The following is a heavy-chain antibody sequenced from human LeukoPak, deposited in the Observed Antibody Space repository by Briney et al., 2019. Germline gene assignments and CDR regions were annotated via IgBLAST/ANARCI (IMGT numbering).Heavy chain of an antibody. CDR1: GFTFSSYG. CDR2: ITSGGTI. CDR3: ARSLGYCSAGSCFPFDY. Sequence: GESLRLSCAASGFTFSSYGMSWVRQAPGKGLEWLSHITSGGTIYYADSVKGRFTISRDNAKNSLHQQMNSLRAEDTAVYYCARSLGYCSAGSCFPFDYWGQGTLVTVSS. V-gene: IGHV3-48*04. J-gene: IGHJ4*02. D-gene: IGHD2-15*01.